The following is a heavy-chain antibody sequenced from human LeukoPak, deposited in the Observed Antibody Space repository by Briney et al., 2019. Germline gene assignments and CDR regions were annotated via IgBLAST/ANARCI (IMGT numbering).Heavy chain of an antibody. Sequence: PGGSLRLSCAPSGFTFSTYGMHWVRQAPGKGLERVAFRRYDGSSEYYADSVKGRFTLSRDNSKNTLYLQMNSLRADDTAVYYCARNSGRYFYYYYMDVWGKGTTVTVSS. CDR3: ARNSGRYFYYYYMDV. CDR2: RRYDGSSE. D-gene: IGHD1-26*01. V-gene: IGHV3-30*02. J-gene: IGHJ6*03. CDR1: GFTFSTYG.